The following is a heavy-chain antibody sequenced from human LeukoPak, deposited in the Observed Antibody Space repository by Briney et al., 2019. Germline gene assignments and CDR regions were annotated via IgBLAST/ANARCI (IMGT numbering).Heavy chain of an antibody. D-gene: IGHD6-13*01. J-gene: IGHJ4*02. CDR2: ISGSGGST. Sequence: GGSLRLSCAASGFTFSDYYMSWIRQAPGKGLEWVSAISGSGGSTYYADSVKGRFTISRDNSKNTLYLQMNSLRVEDTAVYYCAKDLGRTAAGLFDYWGQGTLVTVSS. V-gene: IGHV3-23*01. CDR1: GFTFSDYY. CDR3: AKDLGRTAAGLFDY.